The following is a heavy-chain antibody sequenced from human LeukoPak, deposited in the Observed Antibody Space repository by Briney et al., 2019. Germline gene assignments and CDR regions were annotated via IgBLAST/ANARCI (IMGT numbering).Heavy chain of an antibody. J-gene: IGHJ6*03. D-gene: IGHD3-3*01. CDR3: AREGRSYDFWSGYLSYYYYFMDV. CDR1: GYTFTSYY. CDR2: INPSGGST. Sequence: ASVKVSCKASGYTFTSYYMHWVRQAPGQGLEWMGIINPSGGSTSYAQKFQGRVTMTTDTSTSTAYMELRSLRSDDTAVYYCAREGRSYDFWSGYLSYYYYFMDVWGKGTTVTVSS. V-gene: IGHV1-46*01.